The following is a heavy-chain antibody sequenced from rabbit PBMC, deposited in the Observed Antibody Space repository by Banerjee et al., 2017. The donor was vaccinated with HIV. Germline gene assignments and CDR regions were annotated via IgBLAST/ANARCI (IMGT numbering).Heavy chain of an antibody. CDR3: ARDGAGYAGYGYARL. D-gene: IGHD6-1*01. CDR2: IDPVFGST. CDR1: GFSFNNKYV. J-gene: IGHJ4*01. V-gene: IGHV1S45*01. Sequence: QEQLEESGGDLVKPEGSLTLTCTASGFSFNNKYVMCWVRQAPGKGLEWIGYIDPVFGSTWYASWVNGRFTISSHNAQNTLYLQLNSLTAADTATYFCARDGAGYAGYGYARLWGQGTLVTVS.